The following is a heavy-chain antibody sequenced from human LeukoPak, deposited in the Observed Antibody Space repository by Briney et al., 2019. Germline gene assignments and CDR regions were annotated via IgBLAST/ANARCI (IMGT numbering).Heavy chain of an antibody. J-gene: IGHJ4*02. Sequence: SETLSLTCTVSGGSISGHYWSWIRQPPGKGLEWIGYIYYSGSTNYNPSLKGRVTISVDTSKNQFSLKLSSVPAADTAVYYCARLYVAAAGTGLDYWGQGTLVTVSS. V-gene: IGHV4-59*11. CDR3: ARLYVAAAGTGLDY. CDR1: GGSISGHY. D-gene: IGHD6-13*01. CDR2: IYYSGST.